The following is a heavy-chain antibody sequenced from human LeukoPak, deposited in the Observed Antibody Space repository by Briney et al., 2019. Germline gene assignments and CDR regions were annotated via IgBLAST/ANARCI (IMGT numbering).Heavy chain of an antibody. CDR2: INSDGSST. V-gene: IGHV3-74*01. D-gene: IGHD3-3*01. CDR3: AREAIDDFWSGYIVGYYYYYYGMDV. CDR1: GFTFSSYW. Sequence: GGSLRLSCAASGFTFSSYWMHWVRHAPGKGLVWVSRINSDGSSTSYADSVKGRFTISRDNAKNTLYLQMNSLRAEDTAVYYCAREAIDDFWSGYIVGYYYYYYGMDVWGQGTAVTVSS. J-gene: IGHJ6*02.